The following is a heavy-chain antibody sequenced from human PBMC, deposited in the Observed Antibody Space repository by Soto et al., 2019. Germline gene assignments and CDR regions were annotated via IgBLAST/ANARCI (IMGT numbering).Heavy chain of an antibody. CDR2: IYYSGST. CDR3: ARGGAVGIYYFDY. V-gene: IGHV4-59*01. J-gene: IGHJ4*02. D-gene: IGHD6-13*01. Sequence: SETLSLTCTVSGGSISSYYWSWIRQPPGKGLEWIGYIYYSGSTNYNPSLKSRVTISVDTSKNQFSLKLSSVTAADTAVYYCARGGAVGIYYFDYWGQGTLVTVSS. CDR1: GGSISSYY.